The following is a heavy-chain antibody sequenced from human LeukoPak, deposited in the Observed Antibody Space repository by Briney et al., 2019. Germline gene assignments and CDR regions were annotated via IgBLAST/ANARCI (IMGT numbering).Heavy chain of an antibody. CDR1: GFTFRTYS. V-gene: IGHV3-74*01. CDR2: INSDGSTT. D-gene: IGHD3-22*01. Sequence: GGSLRLSCAVSGFTFRTYSMNWVRQAPGKGLVWVSRINSDGSTTSYAASVKGRFTISRDTAKNTLYLQMNSLRAEDTAVYYCARGHHYYDSSAYYYWGQGTLVTVSS. J-gene: IGHJ4*02. CDR3: ARGHHYYDSSAYYY.